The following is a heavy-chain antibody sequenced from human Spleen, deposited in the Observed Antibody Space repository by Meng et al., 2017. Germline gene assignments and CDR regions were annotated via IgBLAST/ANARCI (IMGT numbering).Heavy chain of an antibody. J-gene: IGHJ4*02. D-gene: IGHD4-17*01. CDR3: ARTPATVTTKLDY. CDR2: ISGYNGNT. Sequence: VRLVQSGAEWKKPRTSVKVSLKAFGSTVTGVGTSWVRQAPGQGLEWMGWISGYNGNTNYAQKLQGRVTMSTDTSTSTAYMELRSLRSDDTAVFYCARTPATVTTKLDYWGQGTLVTVSS. CDR1: GSTVTGVG. V-gene: IGHV1-18*01.